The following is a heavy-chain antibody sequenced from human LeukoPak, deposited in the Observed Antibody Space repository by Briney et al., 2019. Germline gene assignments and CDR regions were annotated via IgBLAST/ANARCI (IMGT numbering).Heavy chain of an antibody. CDR3: AKAITTAGHCPNGVCYDFDY. Sequence: GGSLRLSCAASGFSFSVYWMHWVRQAPGKGPVWVSRIKTDGSITDYADFVKGRFTISRDNAKNTLYLQMNSLRAEDTAVYYCAKAITTAGHCPNGVCYDFDYWGQGTLVTVSS. J-gene: IGHJ4*02. V-gene: IGHV3-74*01. CDR1: GFSFSVYW. D-gene: IGHD2-8*01. CDR2: IKTDGSIT.